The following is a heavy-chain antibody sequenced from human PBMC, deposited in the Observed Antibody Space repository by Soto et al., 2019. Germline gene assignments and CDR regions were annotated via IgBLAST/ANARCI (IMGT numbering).Heavy chain of an antibody. D-gene: IGHD6-6*01. CDR1: GGSFSGYY. Sequence: QVQLQQWGAGLLKPSETLSLTCAVYGGSFSGYYWSWVRQPPGKGLEWSGEINHSGSTNCNPSLVRRVTISVATSKSQFSLKLSSVTAAETAMDYCARPSRFDSWGQGTLVTVSS. CDR3: ARPSRFDS. J-gene: IGHJ4*02. CDR2: INHSGST. V-gene: IGHV4-34*02.